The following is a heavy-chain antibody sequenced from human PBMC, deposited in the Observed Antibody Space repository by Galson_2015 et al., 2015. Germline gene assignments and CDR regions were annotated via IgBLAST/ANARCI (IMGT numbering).Heavy chain of an antibody. D-gene: IGHD6-19*01. J-gene: IGHJ3*01. CDR2: IWYDGSKK. CDR1: GFTFSTYG. Sequence: SLRLSCAASGFTFSTYGMHWVRQAPGKGLDWVAVIWYDGSKKYYADSVKGRFTISRDNSRNTLYLQMNSLGAEDTALYYCAKDPSVATWGQGTMVTVSS. V-gene: IGHV3-33*06. CDR3: AKDPSVAT.